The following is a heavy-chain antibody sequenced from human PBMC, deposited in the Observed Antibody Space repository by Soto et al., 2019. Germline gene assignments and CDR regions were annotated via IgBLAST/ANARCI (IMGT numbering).Heavy chain of an antibody. CDR1: GFTFSSYW. Sequence: VQLVESGGGLVQPGGSLRLSCAASGFTFSSYWMSWVRQAPGKGLEWVANIKQDGSEKYYADSVKGRFTISRDNSKNTLYLQMNSLRAEDTAVYYCAKDSPFDYWGQGTLVTVSS. J-gene: IGHJ4*02. CDR2: IKQDGSEK. CDR3: AKDSPFDY. V-gene: IGHV3-7*01.